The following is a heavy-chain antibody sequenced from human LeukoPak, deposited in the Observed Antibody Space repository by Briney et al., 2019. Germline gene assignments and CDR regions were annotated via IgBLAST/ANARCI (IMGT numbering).Heavy chain of an antibody. V-gene: IGHV1-69*13. D-gene: IGHD6-19*01. CDR1: GGTFSSYA. J-gene: IGHJ4*02. CDR2: IIPIFGTA. CDR3: ATDTAVAGPFDY. Sequence: GASVKVSCRASGGTFSSYAISWVRQAPGQGLEWMGGIIPIFGTANYAQKFQGRVTITADESTSTAYMELSSLRSEDTAVYYCATDTAVAGPFDYWGQGTLVTVSS.